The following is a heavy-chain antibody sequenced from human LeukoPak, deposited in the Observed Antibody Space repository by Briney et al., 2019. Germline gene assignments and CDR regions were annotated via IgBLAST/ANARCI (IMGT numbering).Heavy chain of an antibody. CDR2: IYYSGST. V-gene: IGHV4-59*01. J-gene: IGHJ4*02. CDR3: PAGYRSSWYYLDD. CDR1: GGSLSSYY. D-gene: IGHD6-13*01. Sequence: PSETLSLTCTVCGGSLSSYYWSWIRQPPGKGLEWIGYIYYSGSTNYNPSLKSRVTISVDTPKNQFSLKLSSVTAADRAVYYCPAGYRSSWYYLDDWGQGTLVTVPS.